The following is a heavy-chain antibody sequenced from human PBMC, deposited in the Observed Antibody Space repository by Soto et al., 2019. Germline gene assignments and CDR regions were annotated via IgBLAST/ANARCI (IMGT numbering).Heavy chain of an antibody. CDR1: GFTVSSNY. Sequence: TGGFLRLSCAASGFTVSSNYMSWVRQAPGKGLEWVSVIYSGGSTYYADSVKGRFTISRDNSKNTLYLQMNSLRAEDTAVYYCAREPGEMATRGLWGQGTLVTVSS. V-gene: IGHV3-66*01. J-gene: IGHJ4*02. D-gene: IGHD3-10*01. CDR3: AREPGEMATRGL. CDR2: IYSGGST.